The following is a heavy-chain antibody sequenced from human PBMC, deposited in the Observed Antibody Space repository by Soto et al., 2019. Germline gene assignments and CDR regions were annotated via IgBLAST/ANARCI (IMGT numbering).Heavy chain of an antibody. Sequence: GSLRLSCAAPGFTFSNYGLSWVRQAPGEGLEWVSTISGSMYYADSVKGRFTISRDNSKNTIYLQMNSLRADDTAVYYCARGGYISSSLGYYDYWGLGTLVTVSS. CDR1: GFTFSNYG. D-gene: IGHD6-6*01. CDR2: ISGSM. J-gene: IGHJ4*02. V-gene: IGHV3-23*01. CDR3: ARGGYISSSLGYYDY.